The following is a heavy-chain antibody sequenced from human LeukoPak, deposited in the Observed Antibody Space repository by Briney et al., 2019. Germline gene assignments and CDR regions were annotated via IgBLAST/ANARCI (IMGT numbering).Heavy chain of an antibody. J-gene: IGHJ4*02. CDR2: INPSGGST. D-gene: IGHD1-26*01. CDR3: ARGSSGSYLDY. Sequence: ASVKVSCKAYGYTFTSYYRHWVRQAPGQGLEWMGIINPSGGSTSYAQKFQGRVTMTRDMSTSTVYMELSSLRSEDTAVYYCARGSSGSYLDYWGQGTLVTVSS. CDR1: GYTFTSYY. V-gene: IGHV1-46*01.